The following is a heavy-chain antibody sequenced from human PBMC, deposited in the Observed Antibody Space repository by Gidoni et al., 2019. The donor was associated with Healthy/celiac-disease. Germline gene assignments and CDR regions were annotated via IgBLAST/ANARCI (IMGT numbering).Heavy chain of an antibody. J-gene: IGHJ4*02. V-gene: IGHV4-34*01. CDR3: ARGRSSWPGTLYYFDY. D-gene: IGHD6-13*01. Sequence: QVQLQQWGAGLLKPSETLSLTCAVYGGSFSGYYWRWIRQPPGKGLEWIGEINHSGSTNYNPSLKSRVTISVDTSKNQFSLKLSSVTAVDTAVYYCARGRSSWPGTLYYFDYWGQGTLVTVSS. CDR1: GGSFSGYY. CDR2: INHSGST.